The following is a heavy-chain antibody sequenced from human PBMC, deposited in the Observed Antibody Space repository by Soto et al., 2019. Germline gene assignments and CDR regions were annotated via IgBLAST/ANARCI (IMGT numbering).Heavy chain of an antibody. Sequence: PSETLSLTCTVSGGSISSYYWSWIRQPPGKGLEWIGYIYYSGSTNYNPSLKSRVTISVDTSKNQFSLKLSSVTAADTAVYYCACLVGATKVDYWGQGTLVTVSS. CDR1: GGSISSYY. D-gene: IGHD1-26*01. V-gene: IGHV4-59*01. J-gene: IGHJ4*02. CDR3: ACLVGATKVDY. CDR2: IYYSGST.